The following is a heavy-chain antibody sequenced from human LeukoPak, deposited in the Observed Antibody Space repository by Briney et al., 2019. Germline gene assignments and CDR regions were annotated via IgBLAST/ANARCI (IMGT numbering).Heavy chain of an antibody. V-gene: IGHV3-21*01. CDR1: GFTFSSYI. CDR2: ISSSSSYI. CDR3: ARRMYSGSYPYFDY. D-gene: IGHD1-26*01. Sequence: GGSLRLSCAASGFTFSSYIMNWVRQAPGKGLEWVSSISSSSSYIYYADSVKGRFTISRDNAKNSLYLQMNSLRAEDTAVYYCARRMYSGSYPYFDYWGQGTLVTVSS. J-gene: IGHJ4*02.